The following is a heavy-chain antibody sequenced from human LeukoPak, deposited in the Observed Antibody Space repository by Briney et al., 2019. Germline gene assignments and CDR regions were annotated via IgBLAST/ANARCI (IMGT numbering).Heavy chain of an antibody. CDR3: ASLLRFLEWIQSYDY. D-gene: IGHD3-3*01. CDR1: GYTLTELS. CDR2: FDPEDGET. Sequence: ASVKVSCKAPGYTLTELSMHRVRQAPGKGLEWMGGFDPEDGETIYAQKFQGRVTMTEDTSTDTAYMELSSLRSEDTAVYYCASLLRFLEWIQSYDYWGQGTLVTVSS. V-gene: IGHV1-24*01. J-gene: IGHJ4*02.